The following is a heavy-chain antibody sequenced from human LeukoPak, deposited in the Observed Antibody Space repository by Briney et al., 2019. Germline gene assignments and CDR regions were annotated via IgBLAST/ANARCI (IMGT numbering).Heavy chain of an antibody. D-gene: IGHD3-9*01. J-gene: IGHJ5*02. CDR3: ARDRRQYYDILTGYQGVWFDP. Sequence: GGSLRLSCAASGFTFSSYSMNWVRQAPGKGLEWVSSISSSSSYMYYADSVKGRFTISRDNAKNSLYLQMNSLRAEDTAVYYCARDRRQYYDILTGYQGVWFDPWGQGTLVTVSS. CDR1: GFTFSSYS. CDR2: ISSSSSYM. V-gene: IGHV3-21*01.